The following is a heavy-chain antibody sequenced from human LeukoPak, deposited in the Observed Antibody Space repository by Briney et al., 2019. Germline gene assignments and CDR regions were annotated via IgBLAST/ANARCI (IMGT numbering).Heavy chain of an antibody. CDR1: GYTFTSYG. V-gene: IGHV1-2*02. J-gene: IGHJ4*02. Sequence: ASVKVSCKASGYTFTSYGISWVRQAPGQGLEWMGWINPNSGGTNYAQKFQGRVTMTRDTSISTAYMELSRLRSDDTAVYYCARTMNYYGSPDWGQGTLVTVSS. CDR2: INPNSGGT. CDR3: ARTMNYYGSPD. D-gene: IGHD3-10*01.